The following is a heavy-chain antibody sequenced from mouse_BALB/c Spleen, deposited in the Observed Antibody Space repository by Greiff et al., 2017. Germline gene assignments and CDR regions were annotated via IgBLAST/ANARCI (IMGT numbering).Heavy chain of an antibody. V-gene: IGHV5-15*02. Sequence: EVKVVESGGGLVQPGGSRKLSCAASGFTFSDYGMAWVRQAPGKGPEWVAFISNLAYSIYYADTVTGRFTISRENAKNTLYLEMSSLRSEDTAMYYCAREGAYYGNLMNYWGQGTSVTVSS. J-gene: IGHJ4*01. D-gene: IGHD2-10*01. CDR3: AREGAYYGNLMNY. CDR2: ISNLAYSI. CDR1: GFTFSDYG.